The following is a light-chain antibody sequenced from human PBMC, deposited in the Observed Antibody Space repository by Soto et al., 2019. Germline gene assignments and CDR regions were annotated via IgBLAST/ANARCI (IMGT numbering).Light chain of an antibody. CDR2: EVS. CDR3: SSYAGSNNFVV. J-gene: IGLJ2*01. Sequence: QSALTQPASVSGSPGQSITISCTGTSSDVGGYNYVSWYQQHPVKAPKLMIYEVSKRPSGVPDRFSGSKSGNTASLTVSGLQAEDEADYYCSSYAGSNNFVVFGGGTKLTVL. CDR1: SSDVGGYNY. V-gene: IGLV2-8*01.